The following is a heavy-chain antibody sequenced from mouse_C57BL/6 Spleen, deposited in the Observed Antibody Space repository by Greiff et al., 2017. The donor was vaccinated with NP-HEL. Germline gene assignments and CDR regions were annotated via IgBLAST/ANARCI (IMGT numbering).Heavy chain of an antibody. D-gene: IGHD2-1*01. CDR3: ARSSIYYGPFDY. J-gene: IGHJ2*01. Sequence: QVQLQQPGAELVKPGASVKLSCKASGYTFTSYWMQWVKQRPGQGLEWIGEIDPSDSYTNYNQKFKGKATLTVDTSSSTAYMQLSSLTSEDSAVYYCARSSIYYGPFDYWGQGTTLTVSS. CDR2: IDPSDSYT. V-gene: IGHV1-50*01. CDR1: GYTFTSYW.